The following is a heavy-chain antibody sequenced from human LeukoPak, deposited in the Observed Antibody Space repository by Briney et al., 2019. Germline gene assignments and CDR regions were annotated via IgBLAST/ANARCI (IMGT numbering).Heavy chain of an antibody. Sequence: GGSLRLSCAASGFTFSSYAMHWVRQAPGKGLEWVAVIWYDGSNKYYADSVKGRFTISRDNSKNTLYLQMNSLRAEDTAVYYCARDASYSAGGDGFDIWGQGTMVTVSS. V-gene: IGHV3-33*08. CDR1: GFTFSSYA. D-gene: IGHD3-10*01. CDR2: IWYDGSNK. J-gene: IGHJ3*02. CDR3: ARDASYSAGGDGFDI.